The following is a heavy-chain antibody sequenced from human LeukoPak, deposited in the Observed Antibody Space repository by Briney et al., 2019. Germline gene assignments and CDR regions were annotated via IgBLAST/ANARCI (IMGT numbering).Heavy chain of an antibody. CDR2: IKRKREGRTT. CDR1: GFTFSNAW. J-gene: IGHJ4*02. CDR3: STDRGSLFDY. V-gene: IGHV3-15*01. D-gene: IGHD3-10*01. Sequence: GSLRLSCAASGFTFSNAWMSWVRQAQGKGREGVGRIKRKREGRTTDYAAPVKGRFTVSRDDSKNTLYLQMTSLKTEDTAVYYCSTDRGSLFDYWGQGTVVTVSS.